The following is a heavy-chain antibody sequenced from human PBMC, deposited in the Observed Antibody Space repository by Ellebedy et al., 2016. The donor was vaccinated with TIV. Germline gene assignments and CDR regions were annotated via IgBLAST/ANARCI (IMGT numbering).Heavy chain of an antibody. CDR1: GGSISTYY. D-gene: IGHD5-18*01. J-gene: IGHJ4*02. CDR2: IYYSGFT. CDR3: ASGFSYGLLDY. V-gene: IGHV4-59*01. Sequence: MPSETLSLTCTVSGGSISTYYWSWIRQPPGKGLEWIGYIYYSGFTNYNPSLRGRVAFSVDTSTSKNQFSLKLNSVTAADTAVFYCASGFSYGLLDYWGQGTLVAVSS.